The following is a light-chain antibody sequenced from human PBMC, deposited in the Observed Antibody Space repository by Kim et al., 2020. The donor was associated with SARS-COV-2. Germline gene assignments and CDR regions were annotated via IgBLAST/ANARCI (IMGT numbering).Light chain of an antibody. CDR2: EVS. J-gene: IGLJ1*01. V-gene: IGLV2-23*02. CDR3: SSYAGSSTLYV. CDR1: SSDVGSYNL. Sequence: QSITVSCTGTSSDVGSYNLVSWYQLHPGKAPKLMIYEVSKRPSGVSDRFSGSKSANTASLTISGLQAEDEADYFCSSYAGSSTLYVFGTGTKVTVL.